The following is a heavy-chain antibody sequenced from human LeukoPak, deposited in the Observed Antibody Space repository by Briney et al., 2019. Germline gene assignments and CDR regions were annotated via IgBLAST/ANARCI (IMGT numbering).Heavy chain of an antibody. V-gene: IGHV6-1*01. CDR2: TYYRSTWYN. D-gene: IGHD2-2*01. Sequence: SPTLSLTCAISGDSVSSNSVTWNWLRQSPSRGLEWLGRTYYRSTWYNDYAVSVRGRITVNPDTSKNQFSLHLNSVTPEDTAVYYCARRLTQYDCFDPWGQGSLGTVSS. CDR1: GDSVSSNSVT. CDR3: ARRLTQYDCFDP. J-gene: IGHJ5*02.